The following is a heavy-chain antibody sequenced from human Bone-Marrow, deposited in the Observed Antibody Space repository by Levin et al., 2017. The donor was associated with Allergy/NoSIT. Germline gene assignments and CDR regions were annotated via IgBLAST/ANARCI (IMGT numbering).Heavy chain of an antibody. D-gene: IGHD3-22*01. V-gene: IGHV3-15*07. CDR2: IKSKTDGGTT. J-gene: IGHJ1*01. CDR1: GFTFSNAW. CDR3: TNYYDSSGYLTLQH. Sequence: SCAASGFTFSNAWMNWVRQAPGKGLEWVGRIKSKTDGGTTDYAAPVKGRFTISRDDSKNTLYLQMNSLKTEDTAVYYCTNYYDSSGYLTLQHWGQGTLVTVSS.